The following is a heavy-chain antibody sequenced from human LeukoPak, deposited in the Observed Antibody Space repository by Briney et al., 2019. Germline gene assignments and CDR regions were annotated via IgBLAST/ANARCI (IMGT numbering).Heavy chain of an antibody. D-gene: IGHD2-2*01. Sequence: GESLKISCKGSGYTFTSYWIGWVRQMPGKGLEWMGLRNPADSDTRYSPSFQGQVTISVDKSISTAYLEWSSLRASDTAMYYCARHVSSSRVAYDVWGQGTMVTVSS. CDR1: GYTFTSYW. V-gene: IGHV5-51*01. CDR3: ARHVSSSRVAYDV. J-gene: IGHJ3*01. CDR2: RNPADSDT.